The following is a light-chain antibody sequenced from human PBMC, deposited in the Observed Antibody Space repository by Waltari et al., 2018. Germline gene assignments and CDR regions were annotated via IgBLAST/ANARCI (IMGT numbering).Light chain of an antibody. J-gene: IGLJ2*01. CDR2: EGS. CDR1: SSDVGSDNL. V-gene: IGLV2-23*01. CDR3: CSYAGSHVV. Sequence: QSALTQPASVSGSPGQSITISCTGTSSDVGSDNLVSWYQQHPGKAPKLMIYEGSKRPSGVSNRFSGSKSGNTASLTISGLQAEDEADYYCCSYAGSHVVFGGGTKLTVL.